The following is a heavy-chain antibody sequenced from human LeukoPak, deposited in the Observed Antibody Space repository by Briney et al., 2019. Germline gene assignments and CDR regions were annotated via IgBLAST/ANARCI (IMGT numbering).Heavy chain of an antibody. J-gene: IGHJ4*02. CDR1: GLRFSSFG. D-gene: IGHD2-8*01. CDR2: ISGSGRVK. Sequence: PGGSLRLSCAASGLRFSSFGMSWVRQAPGKGLEWVSTISGSGRVKDDAEGRFSISRDNSKNMVYLQMSSLRVDDTAVYYCAKDRRSNGFSVDSWGQGTLVTVSS. CDR3: AKDRRSNGFSVDS. V-gene: IGHV3-23*01.